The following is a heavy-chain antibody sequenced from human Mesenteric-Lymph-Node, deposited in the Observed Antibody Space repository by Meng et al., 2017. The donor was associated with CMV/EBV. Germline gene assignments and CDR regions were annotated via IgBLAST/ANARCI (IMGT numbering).Heavy chain of an antibody. J-gene: IGHJ2*01. Sequence: GFSFGNYWMGWVRQAPGQGPEWVANIKGDGSAIYYADSVRRRFTVSRDNSKNTLYLQMNSLRAEDTAVYYCARPPTSGPSSYWYFDLWGRFPLLPVSS. D-gene: IGHD5-12*01. CDR1: GFSFGNYW. CDR3: ARPPTSGPSSYWYFDL. V-gene: IGHV3-7*02. CDR2: IKGDGSAI.